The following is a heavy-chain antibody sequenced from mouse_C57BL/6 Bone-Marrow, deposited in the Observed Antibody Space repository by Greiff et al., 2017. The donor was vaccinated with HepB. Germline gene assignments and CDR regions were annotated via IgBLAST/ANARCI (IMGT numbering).Heavy chain of an antibody. CDR3: ARWLPYFDY. V-gene: IGHV5-17*01. D-gene: IGHD2-2*01. CDR2: ISSGSSTI. J-gene: IGHJ2*01. Sequence: DVKLQESGGGLVKPGGSLKLSCAASGFTFSDYGIHWVRQAPEKGLEWVAYISSGSSTIYYADTVKGRFTISRDNAKNTLFLQMTSLRSEDTAMYYCARWLPYFDYWGQGTTLTVSS. CDR1: GFTFSDYG.